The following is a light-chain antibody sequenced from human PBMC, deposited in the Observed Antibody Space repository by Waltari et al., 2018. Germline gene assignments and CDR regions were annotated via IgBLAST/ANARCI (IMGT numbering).Light chain of an antibody. J-gene: IGLJ2*01. CDR3: AAWDDKLGGRWE. CDR2: RND. Sequence: QSVLTQPPSASGTPGQRVTISCSGSSSNIGSNVVNWYQQVPGTTPKLPIYRNDQRPSGGPDRFSGSKSGTSASLAISGLRSEDEADYYCAAWDDKLGGRWEFGGGTKLTVL. CDR1: SSNIGSNV. V-gene: IGLV1-47*01.